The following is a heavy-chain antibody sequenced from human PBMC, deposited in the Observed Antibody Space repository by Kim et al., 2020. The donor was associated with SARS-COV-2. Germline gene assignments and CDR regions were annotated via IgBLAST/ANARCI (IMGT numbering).Heavy chain of an antibody. CDR3: KKEDTSWLRGNWFDP. CDR1: GFTVSSNE. Sequence: GGSLRLSCAASGFTVSSNEMSWVRQAPGKGLEWVSSISGGSTYYADSRKGRFTISRDNSKNTLHLQMNSLRAEDTAVYYCKKEDTSWLRGNWFDPWGQGTLVTVSS. J-gene: IGHJ5*02. D-gene: IGHD2-2*01. V-gene: IGHV3-66*01. CDR2: ISGGST.